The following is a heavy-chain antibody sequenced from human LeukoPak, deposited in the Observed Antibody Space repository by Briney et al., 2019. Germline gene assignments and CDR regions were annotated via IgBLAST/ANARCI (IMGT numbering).Heavy chain of an antibody. CDR2: IWYDGSIK. D-gene: IGHD6-13*01. J-gene: IGHJ4*02. V-gene: IGHV3-33*01. CDR3: ARGQQLVKTD. CDR1: GFTFNTYG. Sequence: HPGGSLRLSCAASGFTFNTYGMHWVRQAPGKGLEWVAVIWYDGSIKDYADSVKGRFTISRDNSKNTMYLQMNSLRAEDTAVYYCARGQQLVKTDWGQGTLVTVSS.